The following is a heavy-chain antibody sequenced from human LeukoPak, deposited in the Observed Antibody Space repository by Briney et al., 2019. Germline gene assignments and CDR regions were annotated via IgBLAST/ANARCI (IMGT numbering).Heavy chain of an antibody. D-gene: IGHD3-10*01. CDR2: IYYSGST. J-gene: IGHJ4*02. CDR1: GASISSSTYY. CDR3: ASTSGGPMVRGVMIEYYFDY. V-gene: IGHV4-61*05. Sequence: SETLSLTCTVSGASISSSTYYWGWIRQPPGKGLEWIGYIYYSGSTNYNPSLKSRVTISVDTSKNQFSLKLSSVTAADTAVYYCASTSGGPMVRGVMIEYYFDYWGQGTLVTVSS.